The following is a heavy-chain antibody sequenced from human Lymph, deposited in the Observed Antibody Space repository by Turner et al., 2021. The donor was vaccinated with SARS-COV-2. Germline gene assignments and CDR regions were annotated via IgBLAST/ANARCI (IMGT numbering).Heavy chain of an antibody. CDR1: GFTFSSYG. J-gene: IGHJ4*02. V-gene: IGHV3-33*01. Sequence: QVQLVESGGGVVQPGRSLRLSCAASGFTFSSYGMHWVRQAPGKGLEWVAVIWYDGSNKYYADSVKGRFTISRDNSKNTLYLKMNSRRAEDTAVYYCARDLRFGELPAADHWGQGTLVTVSS. D-gene: IGHD3-10*01. CDR2: IWYDGSNK. CDR3: ARDLRFGELPAADH.